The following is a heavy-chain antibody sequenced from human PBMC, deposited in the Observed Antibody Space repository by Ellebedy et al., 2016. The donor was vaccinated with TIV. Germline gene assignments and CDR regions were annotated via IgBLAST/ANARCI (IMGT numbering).Heavy chain of an antibody. D-gene: IGHD3-22*01. CDR3: ARYGRDSSGYYSLDY. V-gene: IGHV4-59*01. J-gene: IGHJ4*02. CDR2: IYYSGST. Sequence: SETLSLXCTVSGGSISSYYWSWIRQPPGKGLEWIGYIYYSGSTNYNPSLKSRVTISVDTSKKQFSLKLSSVTAADTAVYYCARYGRDSSGYYSLDYWGQGTLVTVSS. CDR1: GGSISSYY.